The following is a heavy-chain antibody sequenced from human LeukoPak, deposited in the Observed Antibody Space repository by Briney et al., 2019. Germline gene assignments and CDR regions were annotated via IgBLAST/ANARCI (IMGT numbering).Heavy chain of an antibody. D-gene: IGHD6-13*01. J-gene: IGHJ4*02. CDR2: IYTSGST. V-gene: IGHV4-4*07. CDR3: ATGRSIAAAGYFDY. CDR1: GGSISSYY. Sequence: SETLSLTCTVSGGSISSYYWSWIRQPAGKGLEWIGRIYTSGSTNYNPSLKSRVTMSVDTSKNQFSLKLSSVTAADTAVYYCATGRSIAAAGYFDYWGQGTLVTVSS.